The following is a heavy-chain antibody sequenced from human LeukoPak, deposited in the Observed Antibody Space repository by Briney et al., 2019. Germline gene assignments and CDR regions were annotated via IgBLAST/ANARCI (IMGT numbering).Heavy chain of an antibody. D-gene: IGHD3-22*01. V-gene: IGHV3-23*01. CDR2: ISGSGGST. CDR1: GFAFSGYA. Sequence: GGSLRLSCAASGFAFSGYAMSWVRQAPGKGLEWVSAISGSGGSTYYADSVKGRFTISRDNSKNTLYLQMNSLRAEDTALYYCAKDSITMIVPRDYWGQGTLVTVSS. J-gene: IGHJ4*02. CDR3: AKDSITMIVPRDY.